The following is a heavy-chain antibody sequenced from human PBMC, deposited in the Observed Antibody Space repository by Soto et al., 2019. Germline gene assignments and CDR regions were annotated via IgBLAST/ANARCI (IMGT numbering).Heavy chain of an antibody. D-gene: IGHD3-10*02. CDR3: ARGDPAMYGATGHFDY. V-gene: IGHV3-11*01. CDR2: IIQSGGYE. Sequence: QVHLVESGGGLVKPGGSLRLSCAASGFTFTDFHMAWIRRAPGKGLEWVSNIIQSGGYEFYADSVKGRFTVSRDNAKNEVYLQMNSLRVEDTAVYYWARGDPAMYGATGHFDYWGQGSLVTVSS. CDR1: GFTFTDFH. J-gene: IGHJ4*02.